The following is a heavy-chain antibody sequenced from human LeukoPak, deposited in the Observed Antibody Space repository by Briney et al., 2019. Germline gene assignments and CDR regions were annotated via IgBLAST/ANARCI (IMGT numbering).Heavy chain of an antibody. CDR1: GGSISSGGYY. V-gene: IGHV4-30-2*01. D-gene: IGHD6-19*01. CDR3: AVVSSGYSSGWFGEDY. CDR2: IYHSGST. J-gene: IGHJ4*02. Sequence: PSETLSLTCTVFGGSISSGGYYWSWIRQPPGKGLEWIGYIYHSGSTYYNPSLKSRVTISVDRSKNQFSLKLSSVTAADTAVYYCAVVSSGYSSGWFGEDYWGQGTLVTVSS.